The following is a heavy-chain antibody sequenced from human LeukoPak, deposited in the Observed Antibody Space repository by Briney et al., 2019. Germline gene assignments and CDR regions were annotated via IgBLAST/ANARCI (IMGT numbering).Heavy chain of an antibody. CDR3: ARSRDRYWDAFDV. V-gene: IGHV4-59*01. CDR1: GGSISSYY. Sequence: SETLSLTCTVSGGSISSYYWSWIRQPPGKGLEWIGYIYYSGSTDYNPSLKSRVTISVDTSKKQFSLMLSSVTAADTAVYYCARSRDRYWDAFDVWGQGTMVTVSS. J-gene: IGHJ3*01. CDR2: IYYSGST. D-gene: IGHD1-14*01.